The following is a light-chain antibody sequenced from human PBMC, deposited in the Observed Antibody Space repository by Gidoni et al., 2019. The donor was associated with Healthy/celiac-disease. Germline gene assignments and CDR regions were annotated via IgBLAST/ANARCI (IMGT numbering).Light chain of an antibody. CDR3: QSADSSGTYVV. Sequence: SYELTQPPSASVSPGQTARITCAGDALPKQYAYWYQQKPGQAPVLVIYKDSERPSGIPERFPGSSSGTTVTLTISGVQAEDEADYYCQSADSSGTYVVFGGGTKLTVL. CDR1: ALPKQY. CDR2: KDS. J-gene: IGLJ2*01. V-gene: IGLV3-25*03.